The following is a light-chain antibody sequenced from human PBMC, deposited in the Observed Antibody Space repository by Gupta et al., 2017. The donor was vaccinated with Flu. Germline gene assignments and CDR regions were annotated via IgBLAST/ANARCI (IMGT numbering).Light chain of an antibody. J-gene: IGKJ1*01. Sequence: IVLTHSPRPLSLPPGERATLSCRARNGIDTKFLAWYKQKPGQPPRLLIYDASSRAAGIPDRFSGGGCGKQLALTTTSREQKDLAGYYYHQDSDVSPWTFGQGTKVAVK. V-gene: IGKV3-20*01. CDR3: HQDSDVSPWT. CDR1: NGIDTKF. CDR2: DAS.